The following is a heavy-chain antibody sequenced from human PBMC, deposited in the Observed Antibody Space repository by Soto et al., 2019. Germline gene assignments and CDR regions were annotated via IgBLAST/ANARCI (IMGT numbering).Heavy chain of an antibody. CDR1: GFTFSSYG. CDR2: ISYDGSNK. J-gene: IGHJ3*02. CDR3: AKTLTAMVPRDAFDI. D-gene: IGHD5-18*01. V-gene: IGHV3-30*18. Sequence: PGGSLRLSCAASGFTFSSYGMHWVRQAPGKGLEWVAVISYDGSNKYYADSVKGRFTISRDNSKNTLYLQMNSLRAEDTAVYYCAKTLTAMVPRDAFDIWGQGTMVTVSS.